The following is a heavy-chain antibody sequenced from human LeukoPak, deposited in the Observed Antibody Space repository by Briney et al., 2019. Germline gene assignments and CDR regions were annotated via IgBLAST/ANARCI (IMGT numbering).Heavy chain of an antibody. V-gene: IGHV4-59*08. CDR3: ARHASVAAAALYYFDY. Sequence: PSETLSLTCTVSGGSISSYYWSWIRQPPGKGLEWIGYIYYSGSTNYNPSLKSRVTISVDTSKNQFSLKLSSVTAADTAVYYCARHASVAAAALYYFDYWGQGTLVTVSS. J-gene: IGHJ4*02. CDR1: GGSISSYY. D-gene: IGHD6-13*01. CDR2: IYYSGST.